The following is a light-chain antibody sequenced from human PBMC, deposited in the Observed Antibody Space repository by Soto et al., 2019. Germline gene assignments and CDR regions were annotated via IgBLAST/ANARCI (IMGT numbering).Light chain of an antibody. CDR3: QQYNSYSYT. J-gene: IGKJ2*01. V-gene: IGKV1-5*01. CDR2: DAS. Sequence: DIQMTQSPSTLSASVGDRVTITCRASQSISSWLAWYQQKPGKAPKLLIYDASSLESGVPSRFSGRGSGTEFTITISSLQPDDLATYYCQQYNSYSYTFGQGTKLEIK. CDR1: QSISSW.